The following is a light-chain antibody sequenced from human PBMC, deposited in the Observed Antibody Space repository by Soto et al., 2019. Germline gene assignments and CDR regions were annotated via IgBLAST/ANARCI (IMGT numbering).Light chain of an antibody. CDR3: LLSYSGARPVV. J-gene: IGLJ2*01. CDR1: TGAVTSDHY. CDR2: DTS. V-gene: IGLV7-46*01. Sequence: QAVVTQEPSLTVSPGGTVTLTCGSSTGAVTSDHYPYWFQQKPGQAPRTLIYDTSNKHSWTPARFSGSLLGGKAALTLSGAQPEDEAEYYCLLSYSGARPVVFGGGTKLTVL.